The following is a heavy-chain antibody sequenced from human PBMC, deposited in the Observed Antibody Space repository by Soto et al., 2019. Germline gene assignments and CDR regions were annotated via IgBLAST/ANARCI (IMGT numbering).Heavy chain of an antibody. CDR2: MNPNSGNT. V-gene: IGHV1-8*01. Sequence: ASVKVSCKASGYTFTSYDINWVRQATGQGLEWMGWMNPNSGNTGYAQKFQGRVTMTRNTSISTAYMELSSLRSEDTAVYYCARVTSYDILTGDSGYYYRMDVWGQGTTVTVSS. CDR3: ARVTSYDILTGDSGYYYRMDV. D-gene: IGHD3-9*01. CDR1: GYTFTSYD. J-gene: IGHJ6*02.